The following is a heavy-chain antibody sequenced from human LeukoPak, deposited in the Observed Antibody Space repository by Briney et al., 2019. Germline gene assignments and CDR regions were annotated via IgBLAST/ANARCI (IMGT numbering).Heavy chain of an antibody. D-gene: IGHD3-22*01. J-gene: IGHJ4*02. Sequence: SETLSLTCAVYGGSFSGYYWSWIRQPPGKGLEWIGEINHSGSTNYNPSLKSRVTISVDTSKNQFSLKLSSVTAADTAVYYCARASPPYRIIVQTGLLDYWGQGTLVTVSS. V-gene: IGHV4-34*01. CDR2: INHSGST. CDR3: ARASPPYRIIVQTGLLDY. CDR1: GGSFSGYY.